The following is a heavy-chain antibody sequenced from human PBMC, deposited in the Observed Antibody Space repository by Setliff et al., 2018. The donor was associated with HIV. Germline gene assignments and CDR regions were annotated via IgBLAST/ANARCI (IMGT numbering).Heavy chain of an antibody. D-gene: IGHD2-2*01. CDR1: GASISSGNW. Sequence: PSETPSLTCAVSGASISSGNWWSWVRQSPGKGLEWIGEIFHTGSTNYNPSLKSRVTISVDTSKNHFSLNVSSLTAADTALYFCARLMPNWDYFDYWGQGTQVTVSS. V-gene: IGHV4-4*02. CDR3: ARLMPNWDYFDY. J-gene: IGHJ4*02. CDR2: IFHTGST.